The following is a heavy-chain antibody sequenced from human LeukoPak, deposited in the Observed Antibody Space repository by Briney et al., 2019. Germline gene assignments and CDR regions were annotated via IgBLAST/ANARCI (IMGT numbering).Heavy chain of an antibody. CDR2: FSGGGGGT. CDR1: GFTFSSYA. CDR3: AKRPNYGGNSGSYFDY. V-gene: IGHV3-23*01. Sequence: GGSLRLSCAASGFTFSSYAMSWVRQAPGKGLDWVSPFSGGGGGTYYADSVKGRFTISRDNSKNTLYLQMNSLRAEDTAVYYCAKRPNYGGNSGSYFDYWGQGTLVTVSS. D-gene: IGHD4-23*01. J-gene: IGHJ4*02.